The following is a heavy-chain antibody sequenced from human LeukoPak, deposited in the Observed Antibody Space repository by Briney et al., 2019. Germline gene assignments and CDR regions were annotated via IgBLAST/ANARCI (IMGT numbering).Heavy chain of an antibody. Sequence: ASVKVSCKASGYTFTGYYMHWVRQAPGQGLEWMGRINPNSGGTNYAQKFQGRVTMTRDTSISTAYMELSRLRSDDTAVYYCARSAYCGGDCYIDYWGQGTLVTVSS. CDR3: ARSAYCGGDCYIDY. CDR1: GYTFTGYY. J-gene: IGHJ4*02. V-gene: IGHV1-2*06. CDR2: INPNSGGT. D-gene: IGHD2-21*01.